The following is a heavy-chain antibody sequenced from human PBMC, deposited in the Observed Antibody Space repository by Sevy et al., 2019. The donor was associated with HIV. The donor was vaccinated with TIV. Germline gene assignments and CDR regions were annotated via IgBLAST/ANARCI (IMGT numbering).Heavy chain of an antibody. CDR2: IRYDGSNK. V-gene: IGHV3-30*02. CDR1: GFTFSSYG. D-gene: IGHD2-8*02. Sequence: GGSLRLSCAASGFTFSSYGMHWVRQAPGKGLEWVAFIRYDGSNKYYADSVKGRFTISRDNSKNMQYLQMNSLRADDTAVYYCAKSVGGRHHRVLVVYASDYYYYYGMDVWGQGTTVTVSS. J-gene: IGHJ6*02. CDR3: AKSVGGRHHRVLVVYASDYYYYYGMDV.